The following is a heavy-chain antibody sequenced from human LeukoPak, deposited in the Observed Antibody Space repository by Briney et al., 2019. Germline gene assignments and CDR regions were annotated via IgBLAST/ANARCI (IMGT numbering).Heavy chain of an antibody. CDR2: ISSSSSYI. Sequence: GGSLRLSCAASGSTFSSYSMNWVRQAPGKGLEWVSSISSSSSYIYYADSVKGRFTISRDNAKNSLYLQMNSLRAEDTAVYYCAREDGYNSWALDYWGQGTLVTVSS. CDR3: AREDGYNSWALDY. J-gene: IGHJ4*02. V-gene: IGHV3-21*01. CDR1: GSTFSSYS. D-gene: IGHD5-24*01.